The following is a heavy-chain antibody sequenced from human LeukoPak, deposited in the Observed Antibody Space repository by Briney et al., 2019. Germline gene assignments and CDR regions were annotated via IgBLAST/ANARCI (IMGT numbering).Heavy chain of an antibody. D-gene: IGHD3-9*01. J-gene: IGHJ6*03. Sequence: ASVKVSCKASGYTFTSYYMHWVRQAPGQGLEWMGIINPSGGSTSYAQKFQGRVTMTRDMSTSTVYMELSSLRSEHTAVYYCARTPYYDILTGYAVQRYSYYMDVWGKGTTVTVSS. CDR2: INPSGGST. V-gene: IGHV1-46*01. CDR1: GYTFTSYY. CDR3: ARTPYYDILTGYAVQRYSYYMDV.